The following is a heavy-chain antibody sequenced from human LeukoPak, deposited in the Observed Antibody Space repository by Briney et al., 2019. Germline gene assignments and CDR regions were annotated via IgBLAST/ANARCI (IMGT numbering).Heavy chain of an antibody. D-gene: IGHD3-22*01. Sequence: PSETLSLTCAVSGGSFSGYYWSWVRQPPGKGLEWIGEICHSGSTNYNPSLKSRVTISVDTSKNQFSLKLSSVTAADTAVYYCARGGGWRRHYYDSSGYSQANWFDPWGQGTLVTVSS. V-gene: IGHV4-34*01. CDR1: GGSFSGYY. CDR3: ARGGGWRRHYYDSSGYSQANWFDP. J-gene: IGHJ5*02. CDR2: ICHSGST.